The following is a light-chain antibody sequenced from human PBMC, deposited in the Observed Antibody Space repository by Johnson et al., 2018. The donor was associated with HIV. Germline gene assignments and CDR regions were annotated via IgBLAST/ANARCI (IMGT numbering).Light chain of an antibody. Sequence: QSVLSQPPSVSAAPGQKVTISCSGSSSNIGNNYVSWYQQLPGTAPKLLIYDSNKRPSGIPDRFSGSKSGTSATLGITGLQTGDEADYYCGTWDSSLREVFGTGTKVTVL. CDR2: DSN. CDR1: SSNIGNNY. J-gene: IGLJ1*01. V-gene: IGLV1-51*01. CDR3: GTWDSSLREV.